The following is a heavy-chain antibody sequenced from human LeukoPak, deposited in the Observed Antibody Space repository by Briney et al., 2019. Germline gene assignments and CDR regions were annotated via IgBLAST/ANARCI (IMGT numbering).Heavy chain of an antibody. D-gene: IGHD3-22*01. CDR1: GFTFSNYW. V-gene: IGHV3-7*01. CDR2: IKQDGSEI. Sequence: GGSLRLSCAASGFTFSNYWMSWVRQAPGKELEWVANIKQDGSEIYYVDSVKGRFTISRDNAKNSLYLQMNSLRAEDTAVYYCARGDSSGYYSNDYWGQGTLVTVSS. J-gene: IGHJ4*02. CDR3: ARGDSSGYYSNDY.